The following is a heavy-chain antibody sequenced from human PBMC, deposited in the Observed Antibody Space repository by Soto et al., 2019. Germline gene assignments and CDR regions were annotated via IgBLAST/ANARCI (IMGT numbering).Heavy chain of an antibody. J-gene: IGHJ6*02. V-gene: IGHV2-5*02. Sequence: QITLKESGTTLVKPTQTLTLTCTFSGFSLSTSGVGVGWIRQPPGKAPEWLALIYWDDDKRYSPSLKQRLTIPKDTSKNQVVLTMTNIAPVDTATYYCAHTLPPWGGMDVFVQGTTVTVSS. CDR1: GFSLSTSGVG. CDR3: AHTLPPWGGMDV. CDR2: IYWDDDK. D-gene: IGHD7-27*01.